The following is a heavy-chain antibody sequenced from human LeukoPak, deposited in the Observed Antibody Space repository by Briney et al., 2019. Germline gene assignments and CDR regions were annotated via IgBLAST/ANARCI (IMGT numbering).Heavy chain of an antibody. D-gene: IGHD6-13*01. Sequence: SETLSLTCTVSGGSISSGDYYWSWIRQPPGKGLEWIGYIYYSGSTYYNPSLKSRATISVDTSKNQFSLKLSSVTAADTAMYYCARGGIAAAGNWGQGTLVTVSS. CDR3: ARGGIAAAGN. CDR2: IYYSGST. V-gene: IGHV4-30-4*01. CDR1: GGSISSGDYY. J-gene: IGHJ4*02.